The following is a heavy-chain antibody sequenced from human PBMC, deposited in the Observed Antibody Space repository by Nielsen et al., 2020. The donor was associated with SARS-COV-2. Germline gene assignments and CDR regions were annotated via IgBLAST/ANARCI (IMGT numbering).Heavy chain of an antibody. CDR3: RGWLATFDI. Sequence: GESLKISCAASGFTFSNYAMHWVRQAPGKGPKYVSAISSSGSSTYYADSVKGRFTISRDNAKNSIYLQMNSLRGEDTAVYYCRGWLATFDIWGQGTLVTVSS. CDR1: GFTFSNYA. CDR2: ISSSGSST. V-gene: IGHV3-64*04. J-gene: IGHJ3*02. D-gene: IGHD3-22*01.